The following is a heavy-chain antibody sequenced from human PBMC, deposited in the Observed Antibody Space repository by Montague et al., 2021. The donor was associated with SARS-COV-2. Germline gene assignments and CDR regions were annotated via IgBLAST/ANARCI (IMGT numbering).Heavy chain of an antibody. Sequence: SETLSLTCTVSGGSMSDHYWAWIRQPPGKGLEWLAYIYYSGGINSNASLKSRVTMSVDTSKNQFSLKLTSVTAADTAADYCARAVSVRRAVNWFDPWGQGTLVTVSS. CDR1: GGSMSDHY. CDR3: ARAVSVRRAVNWFDP. D-gene: IGHD3-10*01. V-gene: IGHV4-59*11. CDR2: IYYSGGI. J-gene: IGHJ5*02.